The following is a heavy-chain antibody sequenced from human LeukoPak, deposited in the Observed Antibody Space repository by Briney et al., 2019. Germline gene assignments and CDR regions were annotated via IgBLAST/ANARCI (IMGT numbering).Heavy chain of an antibody. Sequence: ASVKVSCKASGYTFTGYYMHWVRQAPGQGLEWMGWINPNSGGTNYAQKFQGRVTMTRDTSISTAYMELSRLRSDDKAVYYCATPTVTTWYYFDYWGQGTLVTVSS. J-gene: IGHJ4*02. CDR1: GYTFTGYY. CDR3: ATPTVTTWYYFDY. D-gene: IGHD4-17*01. V-gene: IGHV1-2*02. CDR2: INPNSGGT.